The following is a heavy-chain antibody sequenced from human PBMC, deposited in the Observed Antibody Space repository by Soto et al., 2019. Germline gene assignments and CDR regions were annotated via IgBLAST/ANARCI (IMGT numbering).Heavy chain of an antibody. V-gene: IGHV1-2*02. D-gene: IGHD2-2*01. J-gene: IGHJ6*02. CDR2: INPQTGGT. CDR1: GYTFTGYY. Sequence: GASVKFSCKASGYTFTGYYIHWVREAPGQGLEWMGWINPQTGGTSYAQKFRGRVTLSRDTSINTAYLELSRLRFDDAAVYFCARERYQVISDGMDVWGQGTTVTVSS. CDR3: ARERYQVISDGMDV.